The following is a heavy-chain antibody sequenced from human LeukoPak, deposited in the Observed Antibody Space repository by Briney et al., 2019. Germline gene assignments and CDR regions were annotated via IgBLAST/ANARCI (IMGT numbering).Heavy chain of an antibody. J-gene: IGHJ6*03. Sequence: GGSLRLSCAASGFTFSSYWMSWVRQAPGKGLEWVANIKQDGREKYYVDSVKGRFTISRDNAKNSLYLQMNSLRAEDTAVYYCARVYVDTAMVKRCYYYYYLDVWGKGTTVTVSS. CDR3: ARVYVDTAMVKRCYYYYYLDV. V-gene: IGHV3-7*01. CDR2: IKQDGREK. CDR1: GFTFSSYW. D-gene: IGHD5-18*01.